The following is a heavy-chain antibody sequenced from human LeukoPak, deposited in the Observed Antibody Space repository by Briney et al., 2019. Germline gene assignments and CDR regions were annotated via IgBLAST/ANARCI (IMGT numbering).Heavy chain of an antibody. D-gene: IGHD3-9*01. CDR2: ISGSGGTA. V-gene: IGHV3-23*01. Sequence: GGSLRLSCTASRFTFTNYAMSWVRQAPGKGLEWVSAISGSGGTAYFVDSVKGRFSISRDNPKNTLYLQMNSLRAEDTAVYYCAKEVDILTGYYWDYWGQGTLVTVSS. CDR1: RFTFTNYA. CDR3: AKEVDILTGYYWDY. J-gene: IGHJ4*02.